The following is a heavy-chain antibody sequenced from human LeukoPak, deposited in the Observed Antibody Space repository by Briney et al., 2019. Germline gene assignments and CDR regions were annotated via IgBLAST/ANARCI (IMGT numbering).Heavy chain of an antibody. J-gene: IGHJ6*02. CDR3: ARTVWSGYYGAPPTSQYYYYGMDV. D-gene: IGHD3-3*01. V-gene: IGHV1-69*04. Sequence: SVKVSCKASGGTFSSYAISWVRQAPGQGLEWMGRIIPILGIANYAQKFQGRVTITADKSTGTAYMELSSLRSEDTAVYYCARTVWSGYYGAPPTSQYYYYGMDVWGQGTTVTVSS. CDR2: IIPILGIA. CDR1: GGTFSSYA.